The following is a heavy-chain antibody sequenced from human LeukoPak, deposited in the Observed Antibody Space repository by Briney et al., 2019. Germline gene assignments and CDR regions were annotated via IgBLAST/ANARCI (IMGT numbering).Heavy chain of an antibody. V-gene: IGHV4-4*02. CDR2: IYHSGST. CDR1: GGSISSSNW. D-gene: IGHD6-13*01. CDR3: ARDRAAAGPPDY. J-gene: IGHJ4*02. Sequence: SETLSLTCAVSGGSISSSNWWSWVRQPPGKGLEWIGEIYHSGSTNYNPSLKSRVTVSVDKSKNQFSLKLSSVTAADTAVYYCARDRAAAGPPDYWGQGTLVTVSS.